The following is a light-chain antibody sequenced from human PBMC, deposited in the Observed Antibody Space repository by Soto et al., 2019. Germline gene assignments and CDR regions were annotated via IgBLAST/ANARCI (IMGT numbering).Light chain of an antibody. V-gene: IGKV4-1*01. Sequence: DIVLTQSPDSLAVSLGERATINCKSSQSVLYSSDNKNYLAWYQQKPGQPPKFLFYWASTRESGVPDRFRGSGSGTDFTLTISSLQAEDVAVYYCQQSYSTPYTFGQGTRLEIK. CDR1: QSVLYSSDNKNY. CDR2: WAS. J-gene: IGKJ2*01. CDR3: QQSYSTPYT.